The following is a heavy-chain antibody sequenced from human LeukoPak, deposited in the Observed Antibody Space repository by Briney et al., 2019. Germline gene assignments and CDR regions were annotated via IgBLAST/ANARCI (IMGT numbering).Heavy chain of an antibody. CDR1: GYTFTSYA. J-gene: IGHJ4*02. V-gene: IGHV1-3*01. CDR3: ARQGIAVAEKYDY. Sequence: ASVKVSCKASGYTFTSYAMHWVRQAPGQRLEWMGWINAGNGNTKYSQKFQGKVTITRDTSASTAYMELSSLRSEDTAVYYCARQGIAVAEKYDYWGQGTLVTVSS. D-gene: IGHD6-19*01. CDR2: INAGNGNT.